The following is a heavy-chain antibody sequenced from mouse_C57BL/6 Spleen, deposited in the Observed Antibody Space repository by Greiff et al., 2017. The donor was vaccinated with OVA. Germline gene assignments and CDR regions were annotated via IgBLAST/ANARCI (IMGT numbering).Heavy chain of an antibody. D-gene: IGHD2-3*01. CDR3: ARRWLGVPSYWYFDV. CDR1: GYTFTSYG. V-gene: IGHV1-81*01. J-gene: IGHJ1*03. CDR2: IYPRSGNT. Sequence: QVQLQQSGAELARPGASVKLSCKASGYTFTSYGISWVKQRTGQGLEWIGEIYPRSGNTYYNEKFKGKATLTADKSSSTAYMELRSLTSEDSAVYVCARRWLGVPSYWYFDVWGTGTTVTVSS.